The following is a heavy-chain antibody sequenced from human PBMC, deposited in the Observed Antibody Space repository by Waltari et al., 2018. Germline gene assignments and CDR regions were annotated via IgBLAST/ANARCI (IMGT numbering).Heavy chain of an antibody. J-gene: IGHJ3*01. CDR2: LSYSGAT. CDR3: ATYIGASLGTAAFDV. D-gene: IGHD5-12*01. V-gene: IGHV4-39*01. Sequence: QLQLPESGPGLVTPSETLSLTCSVPGVSITSDCHYWGWIRQPPGQGLEWIATLSYSGATYSSPSLKSRVTISRDTSKNQVSLQLGSVTAADTAVYYCATYIGASLGTAAFDVWGQGTMVTVSS. CDR1: GVSITSDCHY.